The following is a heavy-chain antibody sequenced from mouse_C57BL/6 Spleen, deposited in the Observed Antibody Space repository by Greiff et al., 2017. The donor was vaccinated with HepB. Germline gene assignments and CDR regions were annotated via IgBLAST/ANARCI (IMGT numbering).Heavy chain of an antibody. CDR1: GYTFTDYN. Sequence: VQLKQSGPELVKPGASVKIPCKASGYTFTDYNMDWVKQSHGKSLEWIGDINPNNGGTIYNQKFKGKATLTVDKSSSTAYMELRSLTSEDTAVYYCARADDGYYFAWFAYWGQGTLVTVSA. CDR2: INPNNGGT. J-gene: IGHJ3*01. CDR3: ARADDGYYFAWFAY. V-gene: IGHV1-18*01. D-gene: IGHD2-3*01.